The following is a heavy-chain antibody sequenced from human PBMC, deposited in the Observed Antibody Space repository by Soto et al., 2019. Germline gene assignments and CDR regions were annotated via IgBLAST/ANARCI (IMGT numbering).Heavy chain of an antibody. D-gene: IGHD6-19*01. V-gene: IGHV4-34*01. J-gene: IGHJ5*02. CDR2: INHSGIT. CDR1: GGSFIGYY. Sequence: SETLSLTCAVYGGSFIGYYWSWIRQPPWKGLEWIGEINHSGITNYNPSLKSRVTISVDTSKNQFSLKLSSVTAADTAVYYCASCRAGRRTRIAVARLRKWFDPFGQGTLVTFSS. CDR3: ASCRAGRRTRIAVARLRKWFDP.